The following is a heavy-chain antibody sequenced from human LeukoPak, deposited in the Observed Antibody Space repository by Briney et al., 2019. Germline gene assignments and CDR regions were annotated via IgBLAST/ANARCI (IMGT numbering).Heavy chain of an antibody. CDR2: TYYRSKWYY. D-gene: IGHD2-21*01. V-gene: IGHV6-1*01. J-gene: IGHJ4*02. CDR1: GDSVSSNSAA. CDR3: ARGYSFDY. Sequence: SQTLSLTCAISGDSVSSNSAAWNWIRQSPSRGLEWLGRTYYRSKWYYEYATSVKGRIHINPDTSKSQFSLHLNSVTPEDTAVYYCARGYSFDYWGQGTLVTVSS.